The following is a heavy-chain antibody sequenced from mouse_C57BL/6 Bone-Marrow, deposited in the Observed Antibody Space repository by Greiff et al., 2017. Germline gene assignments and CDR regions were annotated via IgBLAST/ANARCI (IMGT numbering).Heavy chain of an antibody. V-gene: IGHV1-81*01. CDR1: GYTFTSYG. CDR3: ARLGDFISPSYFDV. Sequence: VQLQQSGAELARPGASVKLSCKASGYTFTSYGISWVKQRTGQGLEWIGEIYPRSGNTYYNEKFKGKATLTADKSSSTSYMELRSLPSGDSSVXFCARLGDFISPSYFDVWGTGTTVTVSS. D-gene: IGHD1-1*01. J-gene: IGHJ1*03. CDR2: IYPRSGNT.